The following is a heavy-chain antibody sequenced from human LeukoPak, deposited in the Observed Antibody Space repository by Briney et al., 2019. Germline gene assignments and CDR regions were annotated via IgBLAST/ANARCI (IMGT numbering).Heavy chain of an antibody. CDR1: GVSISSSNSY. CDR2: IYYSGNT. Sequence: SETLSLTCTVSGVSISSSNSYWGWIRQPPGKGLEWIGSIYYSGNTYYNASLKSQVSISIDTSKNQFSLRLTSVTAADTAVYYCARVVTIFGVASSIDYWGQGTLVTVSS. CDR3: ARVVTIFGVASSIDY. V-gene: IGHV4-39*01. J-gene: IGHJ4*02. D-gene: IGHD3-3*01.